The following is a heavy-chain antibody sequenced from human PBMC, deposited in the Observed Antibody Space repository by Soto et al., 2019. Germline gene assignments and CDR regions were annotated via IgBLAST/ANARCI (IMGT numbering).Heavy chain of an antibody. J-gene: IGHJ5*02. CDR3: VSNKTTTDMDT. Sequence: SETLSLTCTVSGASVSTPSYYWGWIRQPPGKGLEWIGSVSYRGNTYYSPSFKSRVTMSVDVSKNHFSLNLSSVTAADTAVYYCVSNKTTTDMDTWAQEILVTVSA. D-gene: IGHD1-1*01. CDR1: GASVSTPSYY. V-gene: IGHV4-39*02. CDR2: VSYRGNT.